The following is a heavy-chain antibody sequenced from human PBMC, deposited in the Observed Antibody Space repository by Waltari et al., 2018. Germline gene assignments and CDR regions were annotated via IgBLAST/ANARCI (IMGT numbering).Heavy chain of an antibody. J-gene: IGHJ4*02. D-gene: IGHD7-27*01. V-gene: IGHV6-1*01. CDR3: ARNWDTSFDY. Sequence: QVQLQQSGPGLVKPSQTLSPTCALSADSVPSNSAPWNWIRQSPSRGLEWLGRTYYRSKWYNGYAVSVKSRITVNPDTSKNQFSLHLNSVTPEDTAVYYCARNWDTSFDYWGRGTLVTVSS. CDR1: ADSVPSNSAP. CDR2: TYYRSKWYN.